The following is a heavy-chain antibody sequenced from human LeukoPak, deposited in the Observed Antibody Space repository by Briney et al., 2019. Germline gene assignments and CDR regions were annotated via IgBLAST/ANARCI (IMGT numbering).Heavy chain of an antibody. D-gene: IGHD3-22*01. Sequence: PGGSLRLSCAASGFTFSSYGMHWVRQAPGKGLEWVSAISGSGGSTYYADSVKGRFTISRDNSKNTLYLQMNSLRAEDTAVYYCASLPHDSSGYYFTEYFQHWGQGTLVTVSS. J-gene: IGHJ1*01. CDR3: ASLPHDSSGYYFTEYFQH. CDR1: GFTFSSYG. CDR2: ISGSGGST. V-gene: IGHV3-23*01.